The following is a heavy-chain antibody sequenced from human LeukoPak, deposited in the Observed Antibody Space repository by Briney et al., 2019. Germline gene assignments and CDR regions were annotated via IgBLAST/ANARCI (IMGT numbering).Heavy chain of an antibody. CDR2: MNPNSGNT. V-gene: IGHV1-8*03. D-gene: IGHD3-10*01. CDR1: GYTFTSYD. Sequence: ASVKVSCKASGYTFTSYDINCVRQATGQGLEWMGWMNPNSGNTGYAQKFQGRVTITRNTSISTAYMELSSLRSEDTAVYYCARGLVMGRAGPLGRGWFDPWGQGTLVTVSS. J-gene: IGHJ5*02. CDR3: ARGLVMGRAGPLGRGWFDP.